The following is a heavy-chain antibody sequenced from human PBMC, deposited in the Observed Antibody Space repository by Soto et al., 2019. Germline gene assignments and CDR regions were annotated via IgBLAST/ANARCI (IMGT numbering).Heavy chain of an antibody. Sequence: EVQLVESGGGLVQPAGSLRLSCAASGFTFSDHYMDWVRQAPGKALEWVGRTRNKANSYTTEYAASVKGRFTISRDDSKNSLYLQMNSLKTEDTAVYYCARVHRDILTGYYVDYWGQGTLVTVSS. CDR2: TRNKANSYTT. CDR3: ARVHRDILTGYYVDY. V-gene: IGHV3-72*01. J-gene: IGHJ4*02. CDR1: GFTFSDHY. D-gene: IGHD3-9*01.